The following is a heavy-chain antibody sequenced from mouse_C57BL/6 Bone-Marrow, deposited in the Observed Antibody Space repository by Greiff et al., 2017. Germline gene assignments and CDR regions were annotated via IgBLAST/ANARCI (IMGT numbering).Heavy chain of an antibody. V-gene: IGHV1-64*01. Sequence: QVQLQQPGAELVKPGASVKLSCKASGYTFTSYWMHWVKQRPGQGLEWIGMFHPNSGSPNYTEKFKSKATLTVDKSSSTAYMQLSSLTSEDSAVYCCGRCRAWFAYWGQGTLVTVSA. CDR3: GRCRAWFAY. CDR1: GYTFTSYW. D-gene: IGHD6-1*01. J-gene: IGHJ3*01. CDR2: FHPNSGSP.